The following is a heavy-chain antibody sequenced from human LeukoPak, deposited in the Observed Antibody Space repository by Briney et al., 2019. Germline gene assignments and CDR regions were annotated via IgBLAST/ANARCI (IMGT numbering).Heavy chain of an antibody. D-gene: IGHD3-22*01. Sequence: GGSLRLSCAASGFTFSTYAMNWVRQAPGKGLEWVSVISGSGGSTYYADSVKGRFTISRDNSKNTLYLQMNSLRVGDTAVYYCAKAGPASSDYLNWFDPWGQGTLVTVSS. CDR3: AKAGPASSDYLNWFDP. V-gene: IGHV3-23*01. J-gene: IGHJ5*02. CDR1: GFTFSTYA. CDR2: ISGSGGST.